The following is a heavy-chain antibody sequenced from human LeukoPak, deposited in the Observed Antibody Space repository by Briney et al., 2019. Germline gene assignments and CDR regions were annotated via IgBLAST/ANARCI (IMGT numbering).Heavy chain of an antibody. V-gene: IGHV1-2*02. J-gene: IGHJ6*02. Sequence: ASVTVSCKASGYTFTVYYMHWVRQAPGQGLEWMGWINPNSGGTNYAQKFQGRVTMTRDTSISTAYMELSRLRSDDTAVYYCARRCSSTSCYYYYGMDVWGQGTTVTVSS. CDR1: GYTFTVYY. CDR2: INPNSGGT. CDR3: ARRCSSTSCYYYYGMDV. D-gene: IGHD2-2*01.